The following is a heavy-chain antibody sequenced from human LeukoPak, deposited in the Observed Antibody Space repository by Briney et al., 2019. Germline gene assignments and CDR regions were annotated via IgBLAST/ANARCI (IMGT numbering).Heavy chain of an antibody. D-gene: IGHD6-19*01. V-gene: IGHV3-23*01. CDR3: SAQPEEVAGGMNS. CDR1: GLTVSSYG. J-gene: IGHJ4*02. Sequence: GGSLRLSCGASGLTVSSYGMSWVRQAPWKGLEWVSTIIGSAVNTYYADSVKGRFTISRDDSKNTLFLQMNTLRAADTALYYCSAQPEEVAGGMNSWGQGALVTVSS. CDR2: IIGSAVNT.